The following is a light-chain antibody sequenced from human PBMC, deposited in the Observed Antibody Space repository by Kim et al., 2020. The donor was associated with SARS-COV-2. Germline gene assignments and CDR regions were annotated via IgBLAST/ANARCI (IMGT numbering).Light chain of an antibody. V-gene: IGKV3-11*01. Sequence: LSPGERATLSCRTSQSVSGYLAWYQQNPGQAPRLLIYDSSHRATGIPARFSGSGSGTDFTLTISSLEPEDFAVYYCQQRSNWLWTFGQGTKVDIK. J-gene: IGKJ1*01. CDR3: QQRSNWLWT. CDR1: QSVSGY. CDR2: DSS.